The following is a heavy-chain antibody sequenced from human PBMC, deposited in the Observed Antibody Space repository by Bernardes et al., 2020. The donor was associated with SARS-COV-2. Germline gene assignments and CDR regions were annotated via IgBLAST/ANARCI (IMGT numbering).Heavy chain of an antibody. V-gene: IGHV1-2*06. CDR3: ARHYYCSGSYEDI. Sequence: ASVKVSCKASGYTFTGYYMHWVRQAPGQGLDWMGRINPNSGGTNYAQKFQGRVTMTRDTSISTAYMELSRLRSDDTAVYYCARHYYCSGSYEDIWGQGTMVTVSS. CDR2: INPNSGGT. D-gene: IGHD3-10*01. CDR1: GYTFTGYY. J-gene: IGHJ3*02.